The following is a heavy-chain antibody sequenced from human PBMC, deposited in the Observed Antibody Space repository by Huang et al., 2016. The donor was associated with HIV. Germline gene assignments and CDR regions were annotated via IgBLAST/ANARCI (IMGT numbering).Heavy chain of an antibody. D-gene: IGHD3-3*01. V-gene: IGHV4-34*02. Sequence: QVRLEQWGQGLLKPSETLSFTCAVYGASFNTYYWSWVRQSPAKGLEWIGEIKPGVATQYQPSLKSRGTRTVDTCNIQFYLQFRAMTAADAAIYYCARMPTPSYYDTWSLSPVEEDFFYYNLDVWGQGTPVSVSS. CDR1: GASFNTYY. CDR2: IKPGVAT. J-gene: IGHJ6*02. CDR3: ARMPTPSYYDTWSLSPVEEDFFYYNLDV.